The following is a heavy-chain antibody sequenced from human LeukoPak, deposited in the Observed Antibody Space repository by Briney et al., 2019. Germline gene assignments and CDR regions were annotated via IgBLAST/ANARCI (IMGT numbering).Heavy chain of an antibody. D-gene: IGHD1-26*01. Sequence: VASVKVSCKASGYTFTGYYMHWVRQAPGQGLEWMGWINPNSGGTNYAQKFQGRVTMTRDTSISTAYMELSRLRSDDTAVYYCARGPEWELLDYFDYWGQGTLVTVSS. J-gene: IGHJ4*02. V-gene: IGHV1-2*02. CDR3: ARGPEWELLDYFDY. CDR2: INPNSGGT. CDR1: GYTFTGYY.